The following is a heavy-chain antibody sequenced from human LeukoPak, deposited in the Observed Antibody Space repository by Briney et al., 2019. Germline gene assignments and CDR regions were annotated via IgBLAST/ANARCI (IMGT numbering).Heavy chain of an antibody. V-gene: IGHV4-39*07. CDR2: IYYSGST. CDR1: GGSISSSSYY. J-gene: IGHJ6*03. CDR3: ARSLDYYYYYMDV. Sequence: SETLSLTCTVSGGSISSSSYYWGWIRQPPGKGLEWIGSIYYSGSTYYNPSLKSRVTISVDTSKNQFSLKLSSVTAADTAVYYCARSLDYYYYYMDVWGKGTTVTVSS.